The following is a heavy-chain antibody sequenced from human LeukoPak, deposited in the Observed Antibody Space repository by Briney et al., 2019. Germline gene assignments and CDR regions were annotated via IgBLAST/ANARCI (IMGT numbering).Heavy chain of an antibody. V-gene: IGHV3-30*18. Sequence: GGSLRLSCAASGFTFSSYGMHWVRQAPGKGLEWVAVISYDGSNKYYADSVKGRFTISRDNSKNTLYLQMNSLRAEDTAVYYCAKARHYYDSSGYSYYFDYWGQGTLVTVSS. CDR2: ISYDGSNK. CDR1: GFTFSSYG. CDR3: AKARHYYDSSGYSYYFDY. J-gene: IGHJ4*02. D-gene: IGHD3-22*01.